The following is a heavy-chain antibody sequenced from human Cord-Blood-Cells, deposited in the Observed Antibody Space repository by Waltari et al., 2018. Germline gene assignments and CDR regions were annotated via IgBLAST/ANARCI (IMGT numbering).Heavy chain of an antibody. CDR1: GGSFSGYY. V-gene: IGHV4-34*01. D-gene: IGHD3-16*02. Sequence: QVQLQQWGAGLLKPSETLSLTCAVYGGSFSGYYWSWIRQPPGKGLEWIGEIKQGGSTNYHPSLKSRVTISVDTSKNQFSLKLSSVTAADTAVYYCARGSTYYDYVWGSYRLDAFDIWGQGTMVTVSS. CDR2: IKQGGST. CDR3: ARGSTYYDYVWGSYRLDAFDI. J-gene: IGHJ3*02.